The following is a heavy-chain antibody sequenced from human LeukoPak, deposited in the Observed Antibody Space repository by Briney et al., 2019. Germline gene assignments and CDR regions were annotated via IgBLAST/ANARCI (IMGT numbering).Heavy chain of an antibody. J-gene: IGHJ4*01. Sequence: SETLSLTCTVSGGSISSSSYYWGWIRQPPGKGLEWIGSIYYSGSTYYNPSLKSRVTISVDTSKNQFSLKLSSVTAADTAVYYCARLGVKGSSWYLFDYWGHGTLVTVSS. D-gene: IGHD6-13*01. CDR1: GGSISSSSYY. V-gene: IGHV4-39*01. CDR3: ARLGVKGSSWYLFDY. CDR2: IYYSGST.